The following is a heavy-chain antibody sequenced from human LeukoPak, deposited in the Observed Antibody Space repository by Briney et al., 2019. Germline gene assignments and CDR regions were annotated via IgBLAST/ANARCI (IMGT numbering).Heavy chain of an antibody. D-gene: IGHD3-22*01. CDR1: GGSISSYY. V-gene: IGHV4-59*01. CDR2: IYYSGST. J-gene: IGHJ3*02. Sequence: SQTLSLTSTVSGGSISSYYWSWIRQPPGKGLEWIGYIYYSGSTNYNPSLKSRVTISVDTSKNQFSLKLSSVTAADTAVYYCARDPLYYDSSGYYYHAGAFDIWGQGTMVTVSS. CDR3: ARDPLYYDSSGYYYHAGAFDI.